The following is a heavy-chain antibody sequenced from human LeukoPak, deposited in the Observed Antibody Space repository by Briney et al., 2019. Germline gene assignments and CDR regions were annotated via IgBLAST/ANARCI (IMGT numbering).Heavy chain of an antibody. CDR2: IYYDGSTK. Sequence: QPGGSLRLSCVASGFTLSNYGLHWVRQAPGKGLEWVADIYYDGSTKYYGDSVKGRFTISRDNSENTLYLQMNSLRAEDTAVYYCARDSSGGGWRYFDYWGQGTLVTVSS. J-gene: IGHJ4*02. V-gene: IGHV3-30*12. CDR3: ARDSSGGGWRYFDY. D-gene: IGHD6-19*01. CDR1: GFTLSNYG.